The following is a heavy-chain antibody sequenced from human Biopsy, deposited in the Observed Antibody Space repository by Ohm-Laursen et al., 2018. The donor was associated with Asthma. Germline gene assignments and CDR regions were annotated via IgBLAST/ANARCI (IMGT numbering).Heavy chain of an antibody. J-gene: IGHJ4*02. V-gene: IGHV1-24*01. CDR1: GYSLTDLS. CDR3: ASDFPKDYVRYNFQF. CDR2: HDHEEGGT. D-gene: IGHD4-17*01. Sequence: ASVKVSCKISGYSLTDLSMHWVRQAPGQGLERMGGHDHEEGGTVNARRFQGRVTMTEDTSTDTAYMGLSSLSSDDTAVYYCASDFPKDYVRYNFQFWGQGTLVTVSS.